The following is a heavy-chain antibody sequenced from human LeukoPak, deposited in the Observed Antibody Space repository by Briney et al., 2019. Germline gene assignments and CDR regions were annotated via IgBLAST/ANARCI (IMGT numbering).Heavy chain of an antibody. J-gene: IGHJ5*02. D-gene: IGHD6-13*01. CDR1: GFTSSSYS. CDR3: ARWGRGLAAAGT. CDR2: ISSSSSYI. V-gene: IGHV3-21*01. Sequence: GGSLRLSCAASGFTSSSYSMNWVRQAPGKGLEWVSSISSSSSYIYYADSVKGRFTISRDNAKNSLYLQMNSLRAEDTAVYYCARWGRGLAAAGTWGQGTLVTVSS.